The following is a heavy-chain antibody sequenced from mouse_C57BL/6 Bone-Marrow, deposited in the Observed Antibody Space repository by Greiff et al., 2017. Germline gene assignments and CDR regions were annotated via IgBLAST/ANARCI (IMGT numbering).Heavy chain of an antibody. Sequence: EVQLQQSGPELVKPGASVKISCKASGYSFTDYNMNWVKQSNGKSLEWIGVINPNYGTTSYNQKFKGKATLTVDKSSSTAYMQLNSLTSEDSAVSYCAPHYYGSSDGIAYWGQGTLVTVSA. J-gene: IGHJ3*01. V-gene: IGHV1-39*01. CDR2: INPNYGTT. D-gene: IGHD1-1*01. CDR1: GYSFTDYN. CDR3: APHYYGSSDGIAY.